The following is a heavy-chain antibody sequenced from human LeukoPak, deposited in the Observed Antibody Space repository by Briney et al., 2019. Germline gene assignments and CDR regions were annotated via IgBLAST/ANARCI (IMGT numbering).Heavy chain of an antibody. Sequence: GGSLRLSCAAPGFTFSSYAMSSGRQAPGKGLEWVSAISGSGGSTCYADSVKGRFTISRDNSKNTLYLQMNSLRAEDTAVYYCAKDGYYYDSSGYSEDFDYWGQGTLVTVSS. V-gene: IGHV3-23*01. J-gene: IGHJ4*02. CDR2: ISGSGGST. CDR3: AKDGYYYDSSGYSEDFDY. CDR1: GFTFSSYA. D-gene: IGHD3-22*01.